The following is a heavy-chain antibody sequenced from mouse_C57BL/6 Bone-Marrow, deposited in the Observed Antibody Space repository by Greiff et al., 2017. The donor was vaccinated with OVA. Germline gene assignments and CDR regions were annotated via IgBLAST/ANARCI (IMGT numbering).Heavy chain of an antibody. CDR2: INPYNGGT. CDR3: GGYDYDAWFAY. CDR1: GYTFTDYY. D-gene: IGHD2-4*01. J-gene: IGHJ3*01. V-gene: IGHV1-19*01. Sequence: SGPVLVKPGASVKMSCKASGYTFTDYYMNWVKQSHGKSLEWIGVINPYNGGTSYNQKFKGKATLTVDKSSSTAYMELNSLTSEDSAVYYCGGYDYDAWFAYWGQGTLVTVSA.